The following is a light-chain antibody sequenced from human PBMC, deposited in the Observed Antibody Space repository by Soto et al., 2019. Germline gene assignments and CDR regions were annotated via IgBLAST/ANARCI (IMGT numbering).Light chain of an antibody. Sequence: QSALTQPASVSGSPGQSITISCTGTSSDVGSYNLVSWYQHHPGNAPKLMIYDVSKRTSGVSNRFSGSKSGNTASLTISGLQAEDEADYFCRSYAGSNTYVFGPGTKVTVL. CDR2: DVS. J-gene: IGLJ1*01. CDR1: SSDVGSYNL. V-gene: IGLV2-23*02. CDR3: RSYAGSNTYV.